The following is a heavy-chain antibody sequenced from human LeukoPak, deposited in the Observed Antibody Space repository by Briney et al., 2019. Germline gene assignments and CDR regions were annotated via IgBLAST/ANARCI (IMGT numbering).Heavy chain of an antibody. V-gene: IGHV3-74*01. D-gene: IGHD3-16*01. CDR1: GFTFSTYA. J-gene: IGHJ5*02. CDR3: VQVMAS. CDR2: INSDGSST. Sequence: PGGSLRLSCAASGFTFSTYAMSWVRQAPGKGLVWVSRINSDGSSTSYADSVKGRFTISRDNAKNTLYLQMNSLRAEDTAVYYCVQVMASWGQGTLVTVSS.